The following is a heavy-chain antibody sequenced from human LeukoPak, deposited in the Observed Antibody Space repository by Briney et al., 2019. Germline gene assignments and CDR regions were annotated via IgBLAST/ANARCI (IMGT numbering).Heavy chain of an antibody. CDR3: GRPTKFWLIQGDGVDV. CDR1: GFTFTTYA. V-gene: IGHV3-23*01. J-gene: IGHJ6*02. Sequence: PGASLRLSCAASGFTFTTYAMTWVRQAPGKGLEWVSSIGAGGAATFYSASVKGRFTISRDDSMNTLYLQMSSLRADDTAVYYCGRPTKFWLIQGDGVDVWGQGTTVTVSS. CDR2: IGAGGAAT. D-gene: IGHD6-19*01.